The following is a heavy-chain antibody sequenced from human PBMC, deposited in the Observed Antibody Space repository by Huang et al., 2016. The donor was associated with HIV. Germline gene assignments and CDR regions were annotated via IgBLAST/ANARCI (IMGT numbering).Heavy chain of an antibody. CDR2: IREDGGER. D-gene: IGHD5-12*01. CDR1: GFKFDVYL. CDR3: ARGGSGYDY. J-gene: IGHJ4*02. V-gene: IGHV3-7*01. Sequence: EVQLVQSGGGLVQPGKSLTLSCAGSGFKFDVYLISWVRQGPGKGLEWVTNIREDGGERHYVGPVKGRFTISRDNAKNSVYLQMDSLRVDDTAVYFCARGGSGYDYWGQGSLVTVSS.